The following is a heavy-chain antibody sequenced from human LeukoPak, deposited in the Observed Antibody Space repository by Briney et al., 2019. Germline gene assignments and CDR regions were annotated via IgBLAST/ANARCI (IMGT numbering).Heavy chain of an antibody. J-gene: IGHJ4*02. CDR3: ARGFYGGLDY. CDR2: IIPIFGTA. CDR1: GYTFTSYG. D-gene: IGHD3-3*01. V-gene: IGHV1-69*13. Sequence: ASVKVSCKASGYTFTSYGISWVRQAPGQGLEWMGGIIPIFGTANYAQKFQGRVTITADESTSTAYMELSSLRSEDTAVYYCARGFYGGLDYWGQGTLVTVSS.